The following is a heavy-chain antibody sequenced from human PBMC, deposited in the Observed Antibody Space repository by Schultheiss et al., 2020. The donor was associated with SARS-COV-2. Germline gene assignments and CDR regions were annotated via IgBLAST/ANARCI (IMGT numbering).Heavy chain of an antibody. CDR3: ATRTTVTTRAWYFDL. V-gene: IGHV3-23*01. CDR1: GFTFSSYA. D-gene: IGHD4-17*01. CDR2: ISGSGGST. J-gene: IGHJ2*01. Sequence: GGSLRLSCAASGFTFSSYAMSWVRQAPGKGLEWVSAISGSGGSTYYADSVKGRFTISRDNSKNTLYLQMNSLRAEDTAVYYCATRTTVTTRAWYFDLWGRGTLVTVSS.